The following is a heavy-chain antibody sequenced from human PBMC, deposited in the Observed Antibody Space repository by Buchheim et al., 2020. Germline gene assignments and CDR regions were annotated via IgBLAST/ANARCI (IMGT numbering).Heavy chain of an antibody. V-gene: IGHV3-15*01. D-gene: IGHD2-21*02. Sequence: EVQLVESGGGLVKPGGSLRLSCAASGFTFSNAWMSWVRQAPGKGLEWVGRIKSKTDGGTTDYAAPVKGRFTISRDVLKNTLYLQMNSLKTEDTAVYYCTSLHYCGGDCYFIGYWGQGTL. CDR3: TSLHYCGGDCYFIGY. CDR2: IKSKTDGGTT. J-gene: IGHJ4*02. CDR1: GFTFSNAW.